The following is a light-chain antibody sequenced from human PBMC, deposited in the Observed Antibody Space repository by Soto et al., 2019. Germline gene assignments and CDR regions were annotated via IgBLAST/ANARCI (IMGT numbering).Light chain of an antibody. J-gene: IGKJ5*01. CDR2: DTS. Sequence: EVTAEPATRSSSPRYKAKNSCRACQSVSSYLAWYQQKPGQAPRLLIYDTSNRATGVPARFSGSRSGTDFTLTISRLEPEDFAVYYCQQYGNSPITFGQGTRLEI. CDR1: QSVSSY. CDR3: QQYGNSPIT. V-gene: IGKV3-11*01.